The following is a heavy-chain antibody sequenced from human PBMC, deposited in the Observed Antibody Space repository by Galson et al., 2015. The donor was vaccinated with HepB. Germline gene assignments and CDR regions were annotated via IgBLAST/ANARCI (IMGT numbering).Heavy chain of an antibody. V-gene: IGHV3-30*03. CDR2: ISSDGSKT. D-gene: IGHD1-1*01. Sequence: SLRLSCAASGLTFSIFDMHWVRQAPGKGLEWVAVISSDGSKTYYGGSVKGRFTISRDNSKNTLELQTNSLRAEDTAVYFCARVVSTGTHRGYFDYWGQGTLVTVSS. CDR3: ARVVSTGTHRGYFDY. J-gene: IGHJ4*02. CDR1: GLTFSIFD.